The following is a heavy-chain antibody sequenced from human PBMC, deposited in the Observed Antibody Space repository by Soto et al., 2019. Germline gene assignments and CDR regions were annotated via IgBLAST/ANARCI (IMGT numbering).Heavy chain of an antibody. CDR3: ASQTVYSSSWNQFDY. CDR1: GYSFTSYW. CDR2: IYPGDSDT. J-gene: IGHJ4*02. D-gene: IGHD6-13*01. V-gene: IGHV5-51*01. Sequence: PGESLKISCKGSGYSFTSYWIGWVRQMPGKGLEWMGIIYPGDSDTRYSPSFQGQVTISADKSISTAYLQWSSLKASDTAMYYCASQTVYSSSWNQFDYWGQGTLVTVSS.